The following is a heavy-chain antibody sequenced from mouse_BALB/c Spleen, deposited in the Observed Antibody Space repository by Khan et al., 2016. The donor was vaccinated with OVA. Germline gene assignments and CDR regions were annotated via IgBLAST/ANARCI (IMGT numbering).Heavy chain of an antibody. CDR3: ATLDVNPFAF. J-gene: IGHJ3*01. V-gene: IGHV14-3*02. Sequence: VQLKQSGAELVKPGASVKLSCPASGFNIKDTYIPWRKQRPEQGLEWIGRIVPPNDDSKYGPESQAKANLTANTSSNTALLQLSSPTSENTAVYYGATLDVNPFAFWGQGTLVSVSA. CDR1: GFNIKDTY. CDR2: IVPPNDDS.